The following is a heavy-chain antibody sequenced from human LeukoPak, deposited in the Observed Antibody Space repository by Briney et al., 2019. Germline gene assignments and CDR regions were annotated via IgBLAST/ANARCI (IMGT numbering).Heavy chain of an antibody. J-gene: IGHJ4*02. V-gene: IGHV4-34*01. CDR1: GGSFSGYY. CDR2: INHSGST. Sequence: PSETLSLTCAVYGGSFSGYYWSWIRQPPGKGLEWIGEINHSGSTNYDPSLKSRVTISVDTSKNQFSLKLSSVTAADTAVYYCARAATYYDFWSGYYSYWGQGTLVTVSS. D-gene: IGHD3-3*01. CDR3: ARAATYYDFWSGYYSY.